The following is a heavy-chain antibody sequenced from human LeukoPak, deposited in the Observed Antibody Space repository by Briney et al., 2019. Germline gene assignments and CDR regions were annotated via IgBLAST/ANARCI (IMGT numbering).Heavy chain of an antibody. J-gene: IGHJ3*02. CDR3: AKVRGSDAFDI. V-gene: IGHV1-69*04. Sequence: GASVKVSCKASGGIFSTYAINWVRQGPGQGLEWMGRIIPILGLANSALNFQGRVTITADKSTTTAYMELSSLRPEDTAMYYCAKVRGSDAFDIWGQGTMVTVSS. D-gene: IGHD3-10*01. CDR1: GGIFSTYA. CDR2: IIPILGLA.